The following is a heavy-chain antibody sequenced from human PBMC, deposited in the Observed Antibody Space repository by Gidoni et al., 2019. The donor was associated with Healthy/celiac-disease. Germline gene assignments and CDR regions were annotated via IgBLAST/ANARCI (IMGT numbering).Heavy chain of an antibody. V-gene: IGHV3-15*01. CDR3: TPLYSYDSSGYPDY. D-gene: IGHD3-22*01. CDR1: GFTFRNAG. Sequence: EVQLVESGGGWVQPVGSLRRSCAAAGFTFRNAGMSWVRQAPGKGLEWVGRIKSKTDGGTTDYAAPVKGRFTISRDDSNNTLYLQMNSLKTEDTALYYCTPLYSYDSSGYPDYWGQGTLVTVSS. CDR2: IKSKTDGGTT. J-gene: IGHJ4*02.